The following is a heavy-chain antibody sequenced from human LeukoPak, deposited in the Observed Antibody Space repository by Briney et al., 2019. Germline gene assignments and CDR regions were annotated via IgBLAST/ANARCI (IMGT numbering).Heavy chain of an antibody. CDR2: IKGETT. CDR1: GFTLSNAW. Sequence: GGSLRLSCTASGFTLSNAWMSWVRQAPGKGLEWVGRIKGETTDYAAPVKGRFTISRDDSKNTLYLQMNSLKTEDTAVYYCTTGELVLRFYYFDYWGQGTLVTVSS. CDR3: TTGELVLRFYYFDY. V-gene: IGHV3-15*01. D-gene: IGHD3-3*01. J-gene: IGHJ4*02.